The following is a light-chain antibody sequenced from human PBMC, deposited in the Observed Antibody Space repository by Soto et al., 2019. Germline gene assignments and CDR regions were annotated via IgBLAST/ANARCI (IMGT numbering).Light chain of an antibody. V-gene: IGLV4-60*03. CDR2: LQRGGVS. Sequence: QLVLTQSSSASASLGSSVKLTCTLSSGHSTYIITWHQQQPGKAPRYLMQLQRGGVSNKGSGLPDRFSGSSSGADRYLTIANLQSEDEAHYYCETWDTNTHVFGGGTKLTVL. CDR3: ETWDTNTHV. CDR1: SGHSTYI. J-gene: IGLJ2*01.